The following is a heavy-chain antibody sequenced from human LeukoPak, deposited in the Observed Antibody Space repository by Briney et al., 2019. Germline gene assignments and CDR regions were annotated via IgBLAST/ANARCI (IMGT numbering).Heavy chain of an antibody. CDR2: ISACNGNT. CDR1: GYTFTSYG. CDR3: TRDLYYYGSGSYPFDY. J-gene: IGHJ4*02. V-gene: IGHV1-18*01. D-gene: IGHD3-10*01. Sequence: ASVKVSCKASGYTFTSYGISWVRQAPGQGLQWMGWISACNGNTNYAQKLQGRVTMTTDTSTSTAYMELRSLRSDDTAVYYCTRDLYYYGSGSYPFDYWGQATLVTVSS.